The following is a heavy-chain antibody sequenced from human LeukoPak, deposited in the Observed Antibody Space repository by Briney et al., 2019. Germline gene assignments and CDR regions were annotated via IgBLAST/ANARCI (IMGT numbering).Heavy chain of an antibody. V-gene: IGHV1-69*05. CDR2: IIPIFGTA. CDR1: GGTFSSYA. Sequence: ASVKVSCKASGGTFSSYAISWVRQAPGQGLEWMGGIIPIFGTANYAQKFQGRVTITTDESTSTAYMELSSLRSEDTAVYYCARGRFLEWLFAPNWFDPWGQGTLVTVSS. CDR3: ARGRFLEWLFAPNWFDP. D-gene: IGHD3-3*01. J-gene: IGHJ5*02.